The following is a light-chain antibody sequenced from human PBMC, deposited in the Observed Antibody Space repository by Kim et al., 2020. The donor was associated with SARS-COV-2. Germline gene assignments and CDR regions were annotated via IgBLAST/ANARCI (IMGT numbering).Light chain of an antibody. J-gene: IGKJ4*01. V-gene: IGKV1-39*01. CDR1: QSISSY. Sequence: SVGDSVTITCRASQSISSYLNWYQQKPGKAPKLLIYAASSLQSGVPSRFSGSGSGTDFTLTISSLQPEDFATYYCQQSYSTLGLTFGGGTKVDIK. CDR3: QQSYSTLGLT. CDR2: AAS.